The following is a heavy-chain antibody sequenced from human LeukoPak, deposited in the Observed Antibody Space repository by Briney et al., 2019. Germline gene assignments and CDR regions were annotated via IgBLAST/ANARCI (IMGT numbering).Heavy chain of an antibody. V-gene: IGHV3-13*01. CDR2: VGISGDT. J-gene: IGHJ4*02. Sequence: PGESLRLSFAAPGFTFGNSWVHSVRQVKGKGLEWVSAVGISGDTYYAGSVKGRFTISRENAKNSLYLQMNSLTAGDTAVYYCVRGGIQVSGIDEIDYWGQGTLVTVSS. CDR1: GFTFGNSW. CDR3: VRGGIQVSGIDEIDY. D-gene: IGHD6-19*01.